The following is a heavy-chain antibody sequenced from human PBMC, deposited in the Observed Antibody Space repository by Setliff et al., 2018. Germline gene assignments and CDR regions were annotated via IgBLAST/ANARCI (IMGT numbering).Heavy chain of an antibody. Sequence: PSETLSLTCAVSGGSISSSNWWSWVRQPPGKGLEWIGEIYHSGSTNYNPSLKSRVTISVDKSKNQFSLKLSSVTAADTAVYYCARGRIAAALYYFDYWGQGTLVTVS. J-gene: IGHJ4*02. D-gene: IGHD6-13*01. V-gene: IGHV4-4*02. CDR3: ARGRIAAALYYFDY. CDR2: IYHSGST. CDR1: GGSISSSNW.